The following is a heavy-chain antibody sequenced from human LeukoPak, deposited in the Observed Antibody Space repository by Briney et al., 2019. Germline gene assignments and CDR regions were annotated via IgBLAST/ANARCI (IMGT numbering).Heavy chain of an antibody. CDR2: IWYDGSNK. V-gene: IGHV3-33*01. CDR3: ARDIVAAGGRYFDH. CDR1: RFTFSDYG. Sequence: GGSLRLSCAASRFTFSDYGMHWVRQTPGRGLEWVAAIWYDGSNKYYADSVEGRFTISRDNSKNTLYLQMNSLRGEDMALYYCARDIVAAGGRYFDHWGQGTLVTVSS. D-gene: IGHD6-13*01. J-gene: IGHJ4*02.